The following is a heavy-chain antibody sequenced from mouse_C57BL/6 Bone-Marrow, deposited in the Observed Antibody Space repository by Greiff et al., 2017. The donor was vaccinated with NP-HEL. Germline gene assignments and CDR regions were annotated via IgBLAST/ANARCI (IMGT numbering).Heavy chain of an antibody. CDR3: ASQSSGTNYAMDY. D-gene: IGHD4-1*01. V-gene: IGHV2-2*01. CDR2: FWSGGST. J-gene: IGHJ4*01. CDR1: GFSLTSYG. Sequence: QVQLQQSGPGLVQPSQSLSIPCTVSGFSLTSYGVHWVRHSPGKGLGWLGVFWSGGSTDYTAAFISRLSISKDNSKSQVFFKMNSLQADDTAIYYCASQSSGTNYAMDYWGQGTSVTVSS.